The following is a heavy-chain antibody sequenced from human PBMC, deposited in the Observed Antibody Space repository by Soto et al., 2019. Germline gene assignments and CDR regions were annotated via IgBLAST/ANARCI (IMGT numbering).Heavy chain of an antibody. CDR1: GFTFSSYA. D-gene: IGHD3-16*01. J-gene: IGHJ1*01. CDR3: AKDYRIPFGFEYFQH. Sequence: PGGSLRLSCAASGFTFSSYAMSWVRQAPGKGLEWVSAISGSGGSTYYADSVKGRFTISRDNSKNTLYLQMNSLRAEDTAVYYCAKDYRIPFGFEYFQHWGQGTLVTVSS. CDR2: ISGSGGST. V-gene: IGHV3-23*01.